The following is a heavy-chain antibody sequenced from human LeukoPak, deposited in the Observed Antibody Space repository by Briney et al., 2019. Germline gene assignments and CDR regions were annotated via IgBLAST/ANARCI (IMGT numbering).Heavy chain of an antibody. D-gene: IGHD5-18*01. CDR3: AREGGYSYGRDDY. Sequence: GGSLRLSCAASGFTFSSYSMNWVRQAPGKGLEWVSSISSSSSYTYYADSVKGRFTISRDKAKNSLYLQMNSLRAEDTAVYYCAREGGYSYGRDDYWGQGTLVSVSS. J-gene: IGHJ4*02. V-gene: IGHV3-21*01. CDR1: GFTFSSYS. CDR2: ISSSSSYT.